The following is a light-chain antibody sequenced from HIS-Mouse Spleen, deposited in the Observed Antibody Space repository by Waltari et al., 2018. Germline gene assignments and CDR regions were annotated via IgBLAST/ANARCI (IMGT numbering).Light chain of an antibody. CDR3: QAWDSRTAV. CDR1: KLGDKY. Sequence: SYELTQPPSVSVSPGQTASITCSGDKLGDKYACWYQQKPGQSPVLVIYQDSKRPSGIPGRVAGSNSGNTATLTISGTQAMDEADYYCQAWDSRTAVFGGGTKLTVL. CDR2: QDS. V-gene: IGLV3-1*01. J-gene: IGLJ2*01.